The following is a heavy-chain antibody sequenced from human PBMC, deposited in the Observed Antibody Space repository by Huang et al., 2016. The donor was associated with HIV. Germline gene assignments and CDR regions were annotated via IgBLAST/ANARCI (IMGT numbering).Heavy chain of an antibody. D-gene: IGHD6-25*01. Sequence: QVQLVQSGAEVKKPGASVKVSCKASGYTFTGYYMHWVRQAPGQGREWMGWINPNSGGTNYAQKFQGRVTMTRDTAISTAYMELSRLRSDDTAVYYCAAGVGPAADYYYYYGMDVWGQGTTVTVSS. V-gene: IGHV1-2*02. CDR2: INPNSGGT. CDR1: GYTFTGYY. J-gene: IGHJ6*02. CDR3: AAGVGPAADYYYYYGMDV.